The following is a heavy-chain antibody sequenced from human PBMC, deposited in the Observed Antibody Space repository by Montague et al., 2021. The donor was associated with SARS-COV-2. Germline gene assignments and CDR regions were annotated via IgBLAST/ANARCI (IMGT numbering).Heavy chain of an antibody. CDR1: GFTFSRYS. D-gene: IGHD3-9*01. CDR3: ARGDFDWLLSFHYGMDV. V-gene: IGHV3-21*01. J-gene: IGHJ6*02. CDR2: ISSSSSYI. Sequence: SLRLSCAASGFTFSRYSMNWVRQAPGKGLEWVSSISSSSSYIYYXXSLKVLFTISRDNAKNSLYLQMSSLRAEDTAVYYCARGDFDWLLSFHYGMDVWGQGTTVTVSS.